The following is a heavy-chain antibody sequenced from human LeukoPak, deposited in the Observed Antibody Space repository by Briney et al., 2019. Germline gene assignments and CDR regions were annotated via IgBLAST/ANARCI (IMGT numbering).Heavy chain of an antibody. CDR2: ISSSGSTI. D-gene: IGHD3-16*01. CDR3: ARGRMEGGFDY. V-gene: IGHV3-48*03. J-gene: IGHJ4*02. CDR1: GFTFSSYE. Sequence: PGGSLRLSCAASGFTFSSYEMNWVRQAPGKGLEWVSCISSSGSTIYYADSVKGRFTISRDNAKNSLYLQMNSLRAEDTAVYYCARGRMEGGFDYWGQGTLVTVSS.